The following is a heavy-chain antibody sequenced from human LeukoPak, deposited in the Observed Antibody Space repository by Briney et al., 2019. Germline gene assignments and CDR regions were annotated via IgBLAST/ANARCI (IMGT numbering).Heavy chain of an antibody. V-gene: IGHV4-38-2*01. CDR1: GYSISSGYY. CDR2: IYHSGST. J-gene: IGHJ6*03. D-gene: IGHD6-13*01. Sequence: SETLSLTCAVSGYSISSGYYWGWIRQPPGKGLEWIGSIYHSGSTYYNPSLKSRVTISVDTSKNQFSLKLSSVTAADTAVYYCARVYGSYGLQYGYSSSWCSTENYYYYYMDVWGKGTTVTVSS. CDR3: ARVYGSYGLQYGYSSSWCSTENYYYYYMDV.